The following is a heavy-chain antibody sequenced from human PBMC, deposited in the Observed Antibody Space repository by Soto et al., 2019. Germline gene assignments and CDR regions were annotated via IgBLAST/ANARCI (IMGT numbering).Heavy chain of an antibody. CDR2: INPNSGGI. J-gene: IGHJ4*01. Sequence: QVQLVQSGPEVKKPGASVKVSCKASGYTLTGDHMHWVRQAPGQGLEWMGRINPNSGGINYAQKFQCRVTMTRDTSASVAYMEFGSLRSDDTAVYYCARGEVHSSGWNFDYWGHGTLVIVSS. CDR3: ARGEVHSSGWNFDY. D-gene: IGHD6-19*01. CDR1: GYTLTGDH. V-gene: IGHV1-46*03.